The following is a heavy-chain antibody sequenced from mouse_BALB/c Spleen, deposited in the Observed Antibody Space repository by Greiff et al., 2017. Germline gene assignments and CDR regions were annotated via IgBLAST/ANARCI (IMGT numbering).Heavy chain of an antibody. D-gene: IGHD2-4*01. CDR1: GFTFSSFG. V-gene: IGHV5-17*02. Sequence: EVKLMESGGGLVQPGGSRKLSCAASGFTFSSFGMHWVRQAPEKGLEWVAYISSGSSTIYYADTVKGRFTISRDNPKNTLFLQMSSLKSEDTAMYYCARVCYDYDTFAYWGQGTLVTVSA. CDR2: ISSGSSTI. CDR3: ARVCYDYDTFAY. J-gene: IGHJ3*01.